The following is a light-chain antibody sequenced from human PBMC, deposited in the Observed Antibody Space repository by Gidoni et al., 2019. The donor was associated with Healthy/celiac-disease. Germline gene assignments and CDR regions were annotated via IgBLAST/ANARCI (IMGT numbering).Light chain of an antibody. V-gene: IGKV1-39*01. CDR3: QQSYSTPQQT. Sequence: DIQMTQSPTSLSASVGDRVTITCRASQSISNYLNWYQQKPGKAPKPLIYAASSLQSGVPSRFSGSGSGTDFTLTIISLQPEDFATYYCQQSYSTPQQTFGQGTKVEIK. CDR1: QSISNY. J-gene: IGKJ1*01. CDR2: AAS.